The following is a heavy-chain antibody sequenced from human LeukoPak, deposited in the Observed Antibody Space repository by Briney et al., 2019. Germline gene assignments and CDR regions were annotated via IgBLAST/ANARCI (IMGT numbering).Heavy chain of an antibody. CDR1: GFTFSSYG. J-gene: IGHJ4*02. V-gene: IGHV3-33*01. CDR3: ARAITRYCSGGSCYLIDY. D-gene: IGHD2-15*01. CDR2: IWYDGSNK. Sequence: GGSLRLSCAASGFTFSSYGMHWVRQAPGKGLEWVAVIWYDGSNKYYADSVKGRFTISRDNSKTTLYLQMNSLRAEDTAVYYCARAITRYCSGGSCYLIDYWGQGTLVTVSS.